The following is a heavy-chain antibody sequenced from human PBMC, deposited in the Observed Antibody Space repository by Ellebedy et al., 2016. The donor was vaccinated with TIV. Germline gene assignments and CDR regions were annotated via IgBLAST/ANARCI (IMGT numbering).Heavy chain of an antibody. Sequence: GGSLRLSCAASGFTFSNYAMSWVRQAPGKGLEWVASIKEDGTEKKYVDSVKGRFTISRDNAKNSLYLQMNSLRAEDTAVYYCASEYSSSSHWGYWGQGTLVTVSS. V-gene: IGHV3-7*03. CDR2: IKEDGTEK. CDR3: ASEYSSSSHWGY. J-gene: IGHJ4*02. CDR1: GFTFSNYA. D-gene: IGHD6-6*01.